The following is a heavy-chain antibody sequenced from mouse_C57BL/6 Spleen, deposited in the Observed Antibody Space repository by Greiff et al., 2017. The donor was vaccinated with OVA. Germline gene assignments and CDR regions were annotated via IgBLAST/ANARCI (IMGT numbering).Heavy chain of an antibody. D-gene: IGHD4-1*01. CDR3: ARDLGLDY. J-gene: IGHJ2*01. CDR2: ISYDGSN. CDR1: GYSITSGYY. V-gene: IGHV3-6*01. Sequence: EVQLQQSGPGLVKPSQSLSLTCSVTGYSITSGYYWNWIRQFPGNKLEWMGYISYDGSNNYNPSLKNRISITRDTSKNQFFLKLNSVTTEDTATYYGARDLGLDYWGQGTTLTVSS.